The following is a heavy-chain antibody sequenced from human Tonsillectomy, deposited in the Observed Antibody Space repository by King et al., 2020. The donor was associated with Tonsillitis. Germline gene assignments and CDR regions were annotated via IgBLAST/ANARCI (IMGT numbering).Heavy chain of an antibody. CDR2: ISGSGGST. CDR3: AKVWRPGYSSGWTFDY. D-gene: IGHD6-19*01. CDR1: GFTFSSYA. Sequence: VQLVESGGGLVQPGGSLRLSCAASGFTFSSYAMSWVRQAPGKGLQWVSAISGSGGSTYYADSVKGRFTISRDNSKNTLFLQMNSLRAEDTAVYYCAKVWRPGYSSGWTFDYWGQGTLVTVSS. J-gene: IGHJ4*02. V-gene: IGHV3-23*04.